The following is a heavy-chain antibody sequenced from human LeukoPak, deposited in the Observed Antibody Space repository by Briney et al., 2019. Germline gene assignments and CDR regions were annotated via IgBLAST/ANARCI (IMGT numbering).Heavy chain of an antibody. CDR1: GGSFSGYY. Sequence: SETLSLTCAVYGGSFSGYYWSWIRQPPGKGLEWIGEINHSGSTYYNPSLKSRVTISVDTSKNQFSLKLSSVTAADTAVYYCARVVGSSKRLPDYWGQGTLVTVSS. V-gene: IGHV4-34*01. J-gene: IGHJ4*02. D-gene: IGHD6-13*01. CDR2: INHSGST. CDR3: ARVVGSSKRLPDY.